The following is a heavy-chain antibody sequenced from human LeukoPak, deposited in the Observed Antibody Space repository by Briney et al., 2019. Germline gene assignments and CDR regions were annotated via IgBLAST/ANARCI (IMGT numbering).Heavy chain of an antibody. J-gene: IGHJ4*02. CDR2: ITGGGTVT. Sequence: GGSLRLSCGASGFTFSNYAMSWVRQAPGKGLEWVSAITGGGTVTDYAGSVKGRFTISRDNAKNSLYLQMNSLRAEDTAVYYCARGHWNDYWGQGTLVTVSS. D-gene: IGHD1-1*01. CDR3: ARGHWNDY. V-gene: IGHV3-23*01. CDR1: GFTFSNYA.